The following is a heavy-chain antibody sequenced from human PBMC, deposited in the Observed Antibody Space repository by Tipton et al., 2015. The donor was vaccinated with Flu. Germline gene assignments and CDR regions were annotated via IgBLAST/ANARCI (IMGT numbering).Heavy chain of an antibody. Sequence: TLSLTCTVSGGSISSGGAYWSWIRQHPGKGLEWIAGIYYSGSTYYNPSLESRVTISVDTSKNQFSLKLNSVTAADTAVYYCARDQGFGDGLAYDYYSMDVWGQGTTVTVSS. CDR2: IYYSGST. CDR1: GGSISSGGAY. V-gene: IGHV4-31*03. D-gene: IGHD3-10*01. CDR3: ARDQGFGDGLAYDYYSMDV. J-gene: IGHJ6*02.